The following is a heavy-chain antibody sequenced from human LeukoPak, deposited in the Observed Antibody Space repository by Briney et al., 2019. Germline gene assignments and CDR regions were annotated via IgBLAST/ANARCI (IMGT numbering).Heavy chain of an antibody. CDR1: GYTFTSYA. D-gene: IGHD2-2*01. J-gene: IGHJ4*02. CDR3: ARDAGVVVVPAAHDY. CDR2: INTNTGNP. V-gene: IGHV7-4-1*02. Sequence: ASVKVSCKASGYTFTSYAMNRVRQAPGQGLEWMGWINTNTGNPTYAQGFTGRFVFSLDTSVSTAYLQISSLKAEDTAVYYCARDAGVVVVPAAHDYWGQGTLVTVSS.